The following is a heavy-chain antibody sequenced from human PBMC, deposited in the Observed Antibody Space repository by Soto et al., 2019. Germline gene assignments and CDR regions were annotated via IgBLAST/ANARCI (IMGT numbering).Heavy chain of an antibody. V-gene: IGHV1-8*01. CDR3: ARGPKSEYCSGGSCYYYYMDV. J-gene: IGHJ6*03. D-gene: IGHD2-15*01. Sequence: QVQLVQSGAEVKKPGASVKVSCKASGYTFTSYDINGVRQATGQGLEWMGWMNPNSGNTGYAQKFQGRVTMTRNTSISTAYMELSSLRSEDTAVYYCARGPKSEYCSGGSCYYYYMDVWGKGTTVTVSS. CDR2: MNPNSGNT. CDR1: GYTFTSYD.